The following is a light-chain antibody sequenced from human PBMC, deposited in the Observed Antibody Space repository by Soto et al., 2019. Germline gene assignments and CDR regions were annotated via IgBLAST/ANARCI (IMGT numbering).Light chain of an antibody. Sequence: QSVLTQPPSASGSPGQSVTISCTGTSSDVGGYNSVSWYQQHPGTAPKLLIYRNNQRPSGVPDRFSGSKSGTSASLAISGLRSEHEADYFCAGWYDSLNTYVFATGTKVTVL. CDR3: AGWYDSLNTYV. J-gene: IGLJ1*01. V-gene: IGLV2-8*01. CDR2: RNN. CDR1: SSDVGGYNS.